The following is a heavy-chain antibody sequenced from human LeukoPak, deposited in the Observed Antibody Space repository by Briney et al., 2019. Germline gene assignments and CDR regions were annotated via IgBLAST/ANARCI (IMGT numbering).Heavy chain of an antibody. V-gene: IGHV3-7*01. J-gene: IGHJ4*01. CDR1: GFTFSDYW. CDR3: ARDGTAAGLYFDL. D-gene: IGHD6-13*01. Sequence: GGSLRLSCAVSGFTFSDYWMNWVRQAPGKGLEWVASINQNGGEKSYVDSVKGRFTISRDNPKNSLYLQMSSLRAEDTAVYYWARDGTAAGLYFDLWGQGTLVTVSS. CDR2: INQNGGEK.